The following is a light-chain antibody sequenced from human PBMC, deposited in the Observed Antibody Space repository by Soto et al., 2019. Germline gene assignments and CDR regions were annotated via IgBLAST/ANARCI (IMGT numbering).Light chain of an antibody. CDR1: QDISNY. J-gene: IGKJ1*01. CDR3: QQYDNLLTWT. V-gene: IGKV1-33*01. Sequence: DIQMTQSPSSLSASVGDRVTITCQASQDISNYLNWYQQKPGKAPKLLIYDASNLETGVPSRFSGSGSGTDFVFTISSLQAEDIATYYCQQYDNLLTWTFGQGTKVEIK. CDR2: DAS.